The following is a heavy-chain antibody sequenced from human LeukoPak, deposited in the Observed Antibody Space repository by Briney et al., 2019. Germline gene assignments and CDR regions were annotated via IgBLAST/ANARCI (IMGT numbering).Heavy chain of an antibody. CDR3: ARVRDGYKPPKLSSYYYMDV. CDR1: GFIIISYR. J-gene: IGHJ6*03. V-gene: IGHV3-7*01. CDR2: IKQDGSEK. D-gene: IGHD5-24*01. Sequence: GGSLRLSCAASGFIIISYRMSWVRQAPGKGREWVVNIKQDGSEKYYVDSVKGRFTISRDNAKNSLYLQMSSLRAEDTAVYYCARVRDGYKPPKLSSYYYMDVWGKGTTVTVSS.